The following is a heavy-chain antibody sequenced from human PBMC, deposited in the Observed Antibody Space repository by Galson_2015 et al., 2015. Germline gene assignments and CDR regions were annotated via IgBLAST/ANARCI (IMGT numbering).Heavy chain of an antibody. J-gene: IGHJ3*02. V-gene: IGHV3-73*01. CDR1: GVTFSDST. Sequence: SLRLSCAASGVTFSDSTVHWVRQASGKGLEWIGRIRSKANSYETAYAASVKGRFIISRDDSKDTVYLKMNSLETEDTAVYYCAGRIAVMASNAFNIWGQGTMVTVSS. CDR2: IRSKANSYET. D-gene: IGHD2-21*01. CDR3: AGRIAVMASNAFNI.